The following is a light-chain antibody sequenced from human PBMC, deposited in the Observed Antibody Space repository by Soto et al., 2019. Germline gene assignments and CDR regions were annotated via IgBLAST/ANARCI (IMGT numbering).Light chain of an antibody. CDR3: QQANKFPRD. CDR1: QDIRGW. J-gene: IGKJ3*01. V-gene: IGKV1-12*01. Sequence: DIQMTQSPPSVSASLGDRVTIICRASQDIRGWLAWYQKKPGKGPKLLIHGASNLQSGVPSRFSGRGSGTEFTLTINNLQAEDFATYFCQQANKFPRDFGPGTTVEIK. CDR2: GAS.